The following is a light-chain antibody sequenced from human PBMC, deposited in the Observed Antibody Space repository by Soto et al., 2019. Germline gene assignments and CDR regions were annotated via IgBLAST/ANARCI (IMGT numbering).Light chain of an antibody. Sequence: EIVLTQSPGTLSLSPGERATLSCRASQSVSNNYLAWYQQKPGQAPRLLIYGASNRATGIPARFSGSGSGTEFTLTISSLQSEDFAVYYCQQYGSSPFTFGPGTKVDIK. V-gene: IGKV3-20*01. CDR2: GAS. CDR3: QQYGSSPFT. J-gene: IGKJ3*01. CDR1: QSVSNNY.